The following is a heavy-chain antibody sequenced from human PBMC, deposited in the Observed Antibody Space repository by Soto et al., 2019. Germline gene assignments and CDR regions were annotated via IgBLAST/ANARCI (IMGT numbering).Heavy chain of an antibody. Sequence: EVQLLESGGGLVQPGGSLRLSCAASGFTFSSYAMSWVRQAPGKGLEWVSAISGSGGSTYYADSVKGRFTISRDNSKNTLYLQMNSLRAEDTAVYYCAKLDYDFWSGSYYGMDVWGQGTTVTVSS. D-gene: IGHD3-3*01. J-gene: IGHJ6*02. CDR2: ISGSGGST. CDR3: AKLDYDFWSGSYYGMDV. V-gene: IGHV3-23*01. CDR1: GFTFSSYA.